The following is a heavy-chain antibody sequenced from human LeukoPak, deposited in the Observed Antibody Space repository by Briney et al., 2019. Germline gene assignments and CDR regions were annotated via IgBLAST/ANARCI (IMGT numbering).Heavy chain of an antibody. CDR3: VKSGGYSLIDY. Sequence: SETLSLTCAVYGGAFSGYYWSGIRKPPGKGREWIGNIYYTGITYYNACLQSRVTISIDMSKNQFSMRLSSVTAADTAMYYSVKSGGYSLIDYWGQGTLVTVSS. V-gene: IGHV4-34*01. CDR2: IYYTGIT. CDR1: GGAFSGYY. J-gene: IGHJ4*02. D-gene: IGHD6-19*01.